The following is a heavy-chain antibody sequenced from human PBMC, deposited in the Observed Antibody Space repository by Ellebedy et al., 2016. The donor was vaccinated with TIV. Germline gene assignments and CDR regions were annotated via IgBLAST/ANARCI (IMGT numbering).Heavy chain of an antibody. D-gene: IGHD3-10*01. J-gene: IGHJ4*02. V-gene: IGHV4-39*01. CDR2: IHYSGST. Sequence: SETLSLXXTVSGDSISSNTYWAWIRQPPGKGLEWIATIHYSGSTYYNPSLKSRVTISGDTSKNQFSLKLSSVTAADTAVYYCARSPDSPRGYWGQGALVTVSS. CDR3: ARSPDSPRGY. CDR1: GDSISSNTY.